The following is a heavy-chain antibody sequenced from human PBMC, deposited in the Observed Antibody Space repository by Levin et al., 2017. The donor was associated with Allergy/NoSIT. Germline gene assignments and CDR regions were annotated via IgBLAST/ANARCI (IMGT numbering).Heavy chain of an antibody. CDR2: IKQDGSEK. J-gene: IGHJ6*02. D-gene: IGHD3-10*01. Sequence: GESLKISCAASGFTFSSYWMTWVRQAPGKGLEWVANIKQDGSEKYYVGSVKGRFTISRDNAKNSLCLQMNSLRAEDTAVYYCARYLWFGEQGYYGMGVWGQGTTVTVSS. V-gene: IGHV3-7*04. CDR3: ARYLWFGEQGYYGMGV. CDR1: GFTFSSYW.